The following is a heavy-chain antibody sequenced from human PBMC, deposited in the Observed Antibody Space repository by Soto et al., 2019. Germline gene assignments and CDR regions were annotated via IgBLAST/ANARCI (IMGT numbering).Heavy chain of an antibody. J-gene: IGHJ4*02. V-gene: IGHV3-23*01. CDR3: AKDGYSSGWSEFDY. CDR2: ISGSGGST. Sequence: PVGSLRLSCAASGFTFSSYAMSWVRQAPGKGLEWVSAISGSGGSTYYADSVKGRFTISRDNSKNTLYLQMNSLRAEDTAVYYCAKDGYSSGWSEFDYWGQGTLVTVS. D-gene: IGHD6-19*01. CDR1: GFTFSSYA.